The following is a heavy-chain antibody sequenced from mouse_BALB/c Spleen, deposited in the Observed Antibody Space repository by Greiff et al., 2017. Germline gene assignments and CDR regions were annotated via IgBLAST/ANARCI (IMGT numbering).Heavy chain of an antibody. CDR3: ARRYGGSYDAMDY. J-gene: IGHJ4*01. CDR1: GYTFTSYW. V-gene: IGHV1S81*02. D-gene: IGHD1-1*01. Sequence: QVQLQQPGAELVKPGASVKLSCKASGYTFTSYWMHWVKQRPGQGLEWIGEINPSNGRTNYNEKFKSQATLTVDKSSSTAYMQLSSLTSEDSAVYDCARRYGGSYDAMDYWGQGTSVTVSS. CDR2: INPSNGRT.